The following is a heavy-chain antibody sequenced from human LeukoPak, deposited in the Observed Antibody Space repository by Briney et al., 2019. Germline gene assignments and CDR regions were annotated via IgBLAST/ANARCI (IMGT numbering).Heavy chain of an antibody. CDR2: ISAYNGNT. CDR3: ARENGDYGGNCFDY. V-gene: IGHV1-18*01. D-gene: IGHD4-17*01. CDR1: GYTFTSYG. J-gene: IGHJ4*02. Sequence: ASVKVSCKASGYTFTSYGISWVRQAPGQGLEWMGWISAYNGNTNYAQKLQGRVTMTTDTSTSTAYMELRSPRSDDTAVYYCARENGDYGGNCFDYWGQGTLVTVSS.